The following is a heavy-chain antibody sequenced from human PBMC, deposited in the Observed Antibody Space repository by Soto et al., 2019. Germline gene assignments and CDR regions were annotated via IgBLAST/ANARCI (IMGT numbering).Heavy chain of an antibody. J-gene: IGHJ5*02. V-gene: IGHV1-18*01. CDR1: GYTFTSYG. CDR2: ISAYNGNT. D-gene: IGHD3-3*01. CDR3: ARDLVITIFGVVPTGFGWFDP. Sequence: QVQLVQSGAEVKKPGASVKVSCKASGYTFTSYGISWVRQAPGQGLEWMGWISAYNGNTNYAQKLQGRVTMTTDTSTSTAYMELRSLRSDDTAVYYCARDLVITIFGVVPTGFGWFDPWGQGTLVTVSS.